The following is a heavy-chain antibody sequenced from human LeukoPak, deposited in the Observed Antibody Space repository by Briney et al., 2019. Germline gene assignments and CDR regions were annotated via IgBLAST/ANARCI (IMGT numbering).Heavy chain of an antibody. CDR3: ARLGIGVVPSAMLGDYYFDY. Sequence: SETLSLTCTVSGGSISSNDYYWRWIRQAPGKGLEWIGYIYYSGSTNYNPSLKSRVTISVDTSKNQFSLKLTSVTAADTAVYYCARLGIGVVPSAMLGDYYFDYWGQGTLVTVSS. J-gene: IGHJ4*02. CDR1: GGSISSNDYY. D-gene: IGHD2-2*01. V-gene: IGHV4-30-4*01. CDR2: IYYSGST.